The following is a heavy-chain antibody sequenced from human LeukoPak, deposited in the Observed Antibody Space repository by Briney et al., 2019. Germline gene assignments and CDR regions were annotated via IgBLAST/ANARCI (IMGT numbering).Heavy chain of an antibody. CDR2: ISGSGSTK. D-gene: IGHD2-2*01. J-gene: IGHJ4*02. CDR3: ARQFRSCSPATCSFKHFDY. Sequence: GGSLRLSCAVSGFPFIIGNHAMSWIRQAPGKGLEWISYISGSGSTKYYADSVKGRFTISRDNAKNSLSLQMDSLRAEDTALYYCARQFRSCSPATCSFKHFDYWGQGTLVTVSS. CDR1: GFPFIIGNHA. V-gene: IGHV3-11*01.